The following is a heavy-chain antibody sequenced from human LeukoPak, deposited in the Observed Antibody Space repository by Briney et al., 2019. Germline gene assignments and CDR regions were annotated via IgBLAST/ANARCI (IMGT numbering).Heavy chain of an antibody. CDR1: GFTFSSYS. CDR2: ISSSSSYI. V-gene: IGHV3-21*01. J-gene: IGHJ4*02. Sequence: GGSLRLSCAASGFTFSSYSMNWVRQAPGKGLEWVSSISSSSSYIYYADSVKGRFTISRDNAKNSLYLQMNSLRAEDTAVYYCAKDGRSGSYSFDYWGQGTLVTVSS. D-gene: IGHD3-22*01. CDR3: AKDGRSGSYSFDY.